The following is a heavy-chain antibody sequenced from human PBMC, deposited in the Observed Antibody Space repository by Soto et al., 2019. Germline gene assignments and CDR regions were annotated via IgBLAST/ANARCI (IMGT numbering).Heavy chain of an antibody. CDR3: ARRQDYYDSSGYYNDAFDI. Sequence: LSLTCTVSGGSLSSSSYYWGWIRQPPGKGLEWIGSIYHSGSTYYNPSLKSRVTISVDTSKNQFSLTLSSVPAADTAVYYCARRQDYYDSSGYYNDAFDIWGQGTMVTVSS. V-gene: IGHV4-39*01. D-gene: IGHD3-22*01. CDR2: IYHSGST. J-gene: IGHJ3*02. CDR1: GGSLSSSSYY.